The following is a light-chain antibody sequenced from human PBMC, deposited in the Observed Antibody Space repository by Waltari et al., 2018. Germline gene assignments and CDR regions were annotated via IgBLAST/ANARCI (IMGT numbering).Light chain of an antibody. J-gene: IGLJ3*02. CDR3: QSYDTSLSVV. CDR1: GSNIGAGDD. V-gene: IGLV1-40*01. Sequence: QSVLTQPPSVSGAPGQRVTISCTGSGSNIGAGDDVHWYQQLPRAAPKLLIYGSTSRPLGVPARFFGSTSGTSAFLAITGLQAEDEADYYCQSYDTSLSVVFGGGTKLTVL. CDR2: GST.